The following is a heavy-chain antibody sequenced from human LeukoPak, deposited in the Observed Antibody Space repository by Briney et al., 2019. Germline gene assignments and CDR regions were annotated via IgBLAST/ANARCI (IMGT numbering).Heavy chain of an antibody. V-gene: IGHV3-7*01. J-gene: IGHJ4*02. CDR3: ARVLEWLLPNFDY. CDR2: IKQGGSEK. CDR1: GFTFSSYW. Sequence: GGSLRLSCAASGFTFSSYWMSWVRQAPGKGLEWVANIKQGGSEKYYVDSVKGRFTISRDNAKNSLYLQMNSLRAEDTAVYYCARVLEWLLPNFDYWGQGTLVTVSS. D-gene: IGHD3-3*01.